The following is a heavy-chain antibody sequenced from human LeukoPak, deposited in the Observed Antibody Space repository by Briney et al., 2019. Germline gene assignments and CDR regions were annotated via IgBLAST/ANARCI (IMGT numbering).Heavy chain of an antibody. CDR2: IYYSGST. J-gene: IGHJ3*02. CDR1: GGSISSYY. V-gene: IGHV4-59*08. CDR3: ARHASGDNGNASDM. Sequence: SETLSLTCTVSGGSISSYYWSWIRQPPGKGLEWIGYIYYSGSTNYNPSLKSRVTISVDTSKNQFSLKLNSVTAADTAVYYCARHASGDNGNASDMWGQGTMVTVSS. D-gene: IGHD4-17*01.